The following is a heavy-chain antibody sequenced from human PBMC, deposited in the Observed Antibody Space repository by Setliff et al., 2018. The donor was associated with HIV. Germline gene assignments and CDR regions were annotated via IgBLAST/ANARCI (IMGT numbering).Heavy chain of an antibody. V-gene: IGHV3-30*02. CDR2: IRHNGRNQ. J-gene: IGHJ5*02. D-gene: IGHD1-26*01. CDR3: ARSQWEVPTLSWFDP. Sequence: RLSCAASGFTFSSYGMHWVRQGPGKGLEWVAFIRHNGRNQYYAESVKGRFTVSRDNSKNTLFLQMDSPNHEDTALYFCARSQWEVPTLSWFDPWGQGTSVTVSS. CDR1: GFTFSSYG.